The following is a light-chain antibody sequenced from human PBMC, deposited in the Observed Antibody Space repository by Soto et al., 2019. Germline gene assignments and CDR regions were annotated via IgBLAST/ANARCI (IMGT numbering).Light chain of an antibody. J-gene: IGKJ1*01. Sequence: IVLPQSPGTLSLSPGERTTLSCRASQSISRYLAWYQQKPGQGPRLLIYGASSRATGTPDRFSGSGSGTDFTLTISSLQSEDFALYYCQHYNNWPTFGQGTKVDIK. CDR1: QSISRY. CDR3: QHYNNWPT. CDR2: GAS. V-gene: IGKV3D-15*01.